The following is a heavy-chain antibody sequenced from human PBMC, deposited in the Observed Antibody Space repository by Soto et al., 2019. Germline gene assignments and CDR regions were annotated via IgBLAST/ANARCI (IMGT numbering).Heavy chain of an antibody. V-gene: IGHV3-72*01. CDR1: GFIFSDHF. Sequence: LVESGGGLVQPGGSLRLSCAASGFIFSDHFMDWVRQAPGEGLDWVGRARNKVNSYTTAYAASVEGRFIISRDDSKNLVSLQMNSLKTEDTAVYFCARLMGTSFDLWGQGTLVTVSA. CDR3: ARLMGTSFDL. CDR2: ARNKVNSYTT. D-gene: IGHD2-8*01. J-gene: IGHJ4*02.